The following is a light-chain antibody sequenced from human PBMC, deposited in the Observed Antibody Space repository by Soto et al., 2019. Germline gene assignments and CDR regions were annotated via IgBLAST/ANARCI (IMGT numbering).Light chain of an antibody. J-gene: IGLJ2*01. CDR3: CSSAGRSSLV. CDR1: SSDIGSYNL. V-gene: IGLV2-23*02. Sequence: QSALTQPASVSGSPGQSITISCTGTSSDIGSYNLVSWYQQHPGKAPKLMIYEVSKRRSGVSNRFSGSKSGNTASLTISGLQAEDEADYHCCSSAGRSSLVFGGGTKLTVL. CDR2: EVS.